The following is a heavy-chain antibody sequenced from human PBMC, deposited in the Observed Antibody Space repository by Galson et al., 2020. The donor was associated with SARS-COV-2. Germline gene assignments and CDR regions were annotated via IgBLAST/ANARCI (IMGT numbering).Heavy chain of an antibody. CDR2: IYYSGFT. CDR3: ARGGAYGDFYYFDY. Sequence: SETLSLTCTVSGGSISRGGYSCSWIRQAPGKGLEWVGYIYYSGFTQYNPSLKSQATISIDTSKNHLSLKLNSVTAGDAALYYCARGGAYGDFYYFDYWGHGTLVTVSS. J-gene: IGHJ4*01. V-gene: IGHV4-30-4*07. CDR1: GGSISRGGYS. D-gene: IGHD3-3*01.